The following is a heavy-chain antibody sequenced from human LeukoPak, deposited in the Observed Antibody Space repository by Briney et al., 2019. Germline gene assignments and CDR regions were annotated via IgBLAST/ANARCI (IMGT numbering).Heavy chain of an antibody. Sequence: SETLSLTCAVYGGSFSGYYWSWIRQPPGKGLEWIAEINHSGNTNYNPSLKSRVTISVDTSKNQFSLNLISLTAADTAVYYCARVGCSGGTCYSRDFDFWGRGNLVTVSS. V-gene: IGHV4-34*01. CDR1: GGSFSGYY. J-gene: IGHJ4*02. CDR2: INHSGNT. D-gene: IGHD2-15*01. CDR3: ARVGCSGGTCYSRDFDF.